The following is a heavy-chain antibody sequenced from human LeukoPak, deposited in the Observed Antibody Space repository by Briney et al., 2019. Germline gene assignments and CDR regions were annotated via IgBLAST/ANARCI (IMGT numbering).Heavy chain of an antibody. CDR1: GFTFSSYA. J-gene: IGHJ5*02. V-gene: IGHV3-66*04. CDR2: IYSGGST. Sequence: PGGSLRLSCAASGFTFSSYAMSWVRQAPGKGLEWVSVIYSGGSTYYADSVKGRFTISRDNSKNTLYLQMNSLRAEDTAVYYCARRGGHCSDTSCYTATVWFDPWGQGTLVTVSS. CDR3: ARRGGHCSDTSCYTATVWFDP. D-gene: IGHD2-2*02.